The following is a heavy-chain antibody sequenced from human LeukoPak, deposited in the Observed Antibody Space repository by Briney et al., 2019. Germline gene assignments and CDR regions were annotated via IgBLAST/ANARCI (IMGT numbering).Heavy chain of an antibody. Sequence: GGSLRLSCAASGFTFSSYAMSWVRQAPGKGLEWVSAISGSGGSTYYADSVKGRFTISRDNSKNTLYLQMNSLRAEDTAVYYCAKDMYYYDSSGIHSNYYYYYYMDVWGKGTTVTVSS. CDR1: GFTFSSYA. V-gene: IGHV3-23*01. CDR2: ISGSGGST. D-gene: IGHD3-22*01. J-gene: IGHJ6*03. CDR3: AKDMYYYDSSGIHSNYYYYYYMDV.